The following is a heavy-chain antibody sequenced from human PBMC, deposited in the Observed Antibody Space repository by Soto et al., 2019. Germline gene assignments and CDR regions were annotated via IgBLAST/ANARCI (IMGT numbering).Heavy chain of an antibody. D-gene: IGHD3-10*02. Sequence: EVYLVESWGGLVRPGGSLRLSCAASGFNFNRSWMNWVRQAPGRGVYLLGRIKAKTEGETTDYAAPGKGRFTISRDDSQQLLYLQMTSVKTDDAAVYFCASGPACTECYVGEYFQLWGQGTLVTVSS. CDR2: IKAKTEGETT. CDR1: GFNFNRSW. J-gene: IGHJ1*01. CDR3: ASGPACTECYVGEYFQL. V-gene: IGHV3-15*07.